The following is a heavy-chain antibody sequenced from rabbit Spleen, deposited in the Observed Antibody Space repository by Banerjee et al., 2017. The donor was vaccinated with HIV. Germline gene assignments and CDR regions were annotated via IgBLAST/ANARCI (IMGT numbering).Heavy chain of an antibody. Sequence: QSLEESGGDRVKPGASLTLTCTASGFSFSNSYYMCWVRQAPGKGLECIACIYGGSGGSTWYASWAKGRFTISKTSSTTVTLQMTSLTGADTATYFCARDLAGAIGWNFNLWGPGTLVTVS. CDR2: IYGGSGGST. J-gene: IGHJ4*01. CDR3: ARDLAGAIGWNFNL. CDR1: GFSFSNSYY. D-gene: IGHD4-1*01. V-gene: IGHV1S40*01.